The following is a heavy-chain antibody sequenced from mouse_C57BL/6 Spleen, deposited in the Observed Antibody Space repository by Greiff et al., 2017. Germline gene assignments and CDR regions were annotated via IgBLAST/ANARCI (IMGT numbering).Heavy chain of an antibody. CDR3: ARHEEDDACYGYAMDY. D-gene: IGHD2-3*01. V-gene: IGHV1-62-2*01. CDR2: FYPGRGSL. J-gene: IGHJ4*01. CDR1: GYTFTEFP. Sequence: QVQLQQSGAELVKPGASVKLSCKASGYTFTEFPIHWVKQRSGQGLGWFGWFYPGRGSLKYNENFKDKATLTADKYSIRVYKRLSRMTTDDAAVYYCARHEEDDACYGYAMDYWGQGTSVTVSS.